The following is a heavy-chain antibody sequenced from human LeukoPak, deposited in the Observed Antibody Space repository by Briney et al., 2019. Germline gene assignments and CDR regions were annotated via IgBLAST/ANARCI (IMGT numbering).Heavy chain of an antibody. CDR2: ISSDGSST. CDR3: ARAGLLGY. D-gene: IGHD2-15*01. CDR1: GLTFSGYW. Sequence: GALRLSCAASGLTFSGYWMHWVRQAPGKGLVWVSRISSDGSSTSYADSVKGRFTISRDNAENTVYLQMNSLRAEDTAVYYCARAGLLGYWGQGTLVTVSS. V-gene: IGHV3-74*01. J-gene: IGHJ4*02.